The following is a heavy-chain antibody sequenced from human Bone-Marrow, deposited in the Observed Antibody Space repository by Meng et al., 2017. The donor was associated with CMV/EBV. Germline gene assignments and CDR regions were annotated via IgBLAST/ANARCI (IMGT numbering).Heavy chain of an antibody. J-gene: IGHJ6*02. CDR1: GGTFSSYA. Sequence: SVKVSCKASGGTFSSYAISWVRQAPGQGLEWMGGIIPILGIANYAQKFQGRVTITADKSTSKAYMELSSLGSEDTAVYYCAREGYYYDSSGYYVTYYYYGMDVWGQGTTVTVSS. CDR3: AREGYYYDSSGYYVTYYYYGMDV. CDR2: IIPILGIA. D-gene: IGHD3-22*01. V-gene: IGHV1-69*10.